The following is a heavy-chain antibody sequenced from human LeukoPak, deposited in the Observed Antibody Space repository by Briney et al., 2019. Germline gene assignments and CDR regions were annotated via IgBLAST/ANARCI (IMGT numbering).Heavy chain of an antibody. CDR2: ISSSSSTI. CDR1: GFTFSSYS. V-gene: IGHV3-48*01. CDR3: ERVNLRLAVAAWESDY. Sequence: PGGSLRLSCAASGFTFSSYSMNWVRQAPGKGLEWVSYISSSSSTIYYADSVKGRFTISRDNAKNSLYLQMNSLRAEDTALYYCERVNLRLAVAAWESDYWGHGTLVTVSS. J-gene: IGHJ4*01. D-gene: IGHD2-15*01.